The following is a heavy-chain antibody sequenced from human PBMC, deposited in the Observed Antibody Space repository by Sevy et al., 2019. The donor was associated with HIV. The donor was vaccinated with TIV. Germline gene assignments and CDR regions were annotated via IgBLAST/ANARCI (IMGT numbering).Heavy chain of an antibody. J-gene: IGHJ4*02. V-gene: IGHV3-49*03. D-gene: IGHD3-10*01. CDR3: TRDRAPTIMVRGVMGFDY. Sequence: GGSLRLSCTASGFTFGDYAMSWFRQAPGKGLEWVGFIRSKAYGGTTEYAASVKGRFTISRDDSKSIAYLQMNSLKTEDTAVYYCTRDRAPTIMVRGVMGFDYWGQGTLVTVSS. CDR1: GFTFGDYA. CDR2: IRSKAYGGTT.